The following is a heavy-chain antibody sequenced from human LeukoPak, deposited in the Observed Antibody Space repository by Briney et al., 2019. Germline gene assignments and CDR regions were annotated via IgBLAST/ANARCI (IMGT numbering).Heavy chain of an antibody. V-gene: IGHV3-23*01. CDR2: ISGSGGST. CDR1: GFTFSSYA. Sequence: GRSLRLSCAASGFTFSSYAMSWVRQAPGKGLEWVSAISGSGGSTYYADSVKGRFTISRDNSKNTLYLQMNSLRAEDTAVYYCAKVGIVVVVAASPHFDYWGQGTLVTVSS. J-gene: IGHJ4*02. D-gene: IGHD2-15*01. CDR3: AKVGIVVVVAASPHFDY.